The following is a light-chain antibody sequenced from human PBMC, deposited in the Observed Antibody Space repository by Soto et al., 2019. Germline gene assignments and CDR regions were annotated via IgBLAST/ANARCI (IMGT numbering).Light chain of an antibody. CDR3: SSYTSNSSNV. J-gene: IGLJ1*01. V-gene: IGLV2-14*01. CDR1: SSDVGGYNY. Sequence: QSVLTQPASVSGSPGQSITISCTGTSSDVGGYNYVSWYQQHPGKAPKLMIYDVTNRPSGVSNRFSGSKSGNTASLTISGLQAEDEADYYCSSYTSNSSNVFGTGTKVTVL. CDR2: DVT.